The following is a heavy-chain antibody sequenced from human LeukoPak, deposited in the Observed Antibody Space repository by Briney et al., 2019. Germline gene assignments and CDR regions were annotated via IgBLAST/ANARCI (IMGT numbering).Heavy chain of an antibody. V-gene: IGHV3-23*01. J-gene: IGHJ4*02. CDR3: AKDHYDSSGYYYTFFDY. D-gene: IGHD3-22*01. CDR2: ISGSGGST. Sequence: GGSLRLSCAASGFTFSSYAMSWVRQAPGKGLEWVSAISGSGGSTYYADSVKGRFTISRDNSKNTLYLQMNSLRAEDTAVYYCAKDHYDSSGYYYTFFDYWGQGTLATVSS. CDR1: GFTFSSYA.